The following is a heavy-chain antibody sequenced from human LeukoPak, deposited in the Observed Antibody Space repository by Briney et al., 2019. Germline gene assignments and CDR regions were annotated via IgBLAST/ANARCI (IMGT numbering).Heavy chain of an antibody. CDR2: IKQDGSEK. CDR1: GFTFSSYW. J-gene: IGHJ4*02. CDR3: ARNRDYYDSSGYYMNY. D-gene: IGHD3-22*01. Sequence: GGSLRLSCAASGFTFSSYWMSWVRQAPGKGLEWVANIKQDGSEKYYVDSVKGRFTISRDNAKNSLYLQMNSLRAEDTAVYYCARNRDYYDSSGYYMNYWGQGTRVTVSS. V-gene: IGHV3-7*01.